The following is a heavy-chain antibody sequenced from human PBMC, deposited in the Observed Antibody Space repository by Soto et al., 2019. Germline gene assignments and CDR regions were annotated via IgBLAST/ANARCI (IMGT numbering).Heavy chain of an antibody. D-gene: IGHD3-10*01. CDR1: GGTFSSYS. CDR3: ASVGDYGSGSYYNDNAFDI. J-gene: IGHJ3*02. CDR2: IIPILGIA. Sequence: SVKVSCKASGGTFSSYSISWVRQAPGQGLEWMGRIIPILGIANYAQKFQGRVTITADKSTSTAYMELSSLRSEDTAVYYCASVGDYGSGSYYNDNAFDIWGKGTMV. V-gene: IGHV1-69*02.